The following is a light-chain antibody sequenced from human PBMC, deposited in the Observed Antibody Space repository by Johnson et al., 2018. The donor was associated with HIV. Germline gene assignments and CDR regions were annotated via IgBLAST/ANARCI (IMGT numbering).Light chain of an antibody. CDR3: GTWDISLSVGYV. V-gene: IGLV1-51*01. J-gene: IGLJ1*01. Sequence: QSVLTQPPSVSAAPGQKVTISCSGNNSNIGNNYVSWYQHLPGTAPKLLIYDNNKRPSGIPDRFSGSKSGTSATLGITGLQTGDEADYYCGTWDISLSVGYVFGTGTKVTVL. CDR1: NSNIGNNY. CDR2: DNN.